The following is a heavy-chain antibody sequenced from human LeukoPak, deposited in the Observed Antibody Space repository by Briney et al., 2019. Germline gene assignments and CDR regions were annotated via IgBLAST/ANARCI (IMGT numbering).Heavy chain of an antibody. D-gene: IGHD3-3*01. CDR1: GITFSSYA. V-gene: IGHV3-23*01. CDR2: ISGSGVST. CDR3: AKDLVTMTIFGVVPNWFDP. J-gene: IGHJ5*02. Sequence: GGSLRLSCAASGITFSSYATSWVRQAPGRGLEWVSAISGSGVSTHYEDSVKGRFTISRDNSKNTLYLQMNSLRAEDTAVYYCAKDLVTMTIFGVVPNWFDPWGQGTLVTVSS.